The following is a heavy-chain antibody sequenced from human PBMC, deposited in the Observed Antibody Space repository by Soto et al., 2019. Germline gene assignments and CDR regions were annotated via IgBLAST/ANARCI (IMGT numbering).Heavy chain of an antibody. CDR3: TADDGY. CDR1: GFTFSNAW. V-gene: IGHV3-15*01. J-gene: IGHJ4*02. Sequence: EVQLVESGGGLVKPGGSLRLSCAASGFTFSNAWMNWVRQAPGKGLEWVGLIKSKTDGGTVVYAAPVKGRFTISRDDAKNTLYLQMNSLKTEDTAFYFCTADDGYWGQGTLVTVSS. CDR2: IKSKTDGGTV.